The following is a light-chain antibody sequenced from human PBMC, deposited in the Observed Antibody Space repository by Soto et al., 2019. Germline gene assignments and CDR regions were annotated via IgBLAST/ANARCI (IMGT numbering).Light chain of an antibody. CDR1: QSVSGW. CDR3: LQHSTYPIT. CDR2: DAS. Sequence: DSQMTQSPSTLSASVGATGTGTSRASQSVSGWLAWYQQKPGEAPKLVIYDASALPRGVPSRFSGSGSGTEFHLTISSLQTEDFAIYYCLQHSTYPITFGQGTRLEIK. V-gene: IGKV1-5*01. J-gene: IGKJ5*01.